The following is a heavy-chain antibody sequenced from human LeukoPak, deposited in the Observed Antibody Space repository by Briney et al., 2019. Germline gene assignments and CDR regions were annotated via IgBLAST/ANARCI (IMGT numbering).Heavy chain of an antibody. V-gene: IGHV1-69*13. D-gene: IGHD2-2*01. CDR2: IIPIFGTA. J-gene: IGHJ6*04. Sequence: SVKVSRKASGGTFSSYAISWVRQAPGQGLEWMGGIIPIFGTANYAQKFQGRVTITADESTSTAYMELSSLRSEDTAVYYCARGIVVVPAATHYYYYGMDVWGKGTTVTVSS. CDR1: GGTFSSYA. CDR3: ARGIVVVPAATHYYYYGMDV.